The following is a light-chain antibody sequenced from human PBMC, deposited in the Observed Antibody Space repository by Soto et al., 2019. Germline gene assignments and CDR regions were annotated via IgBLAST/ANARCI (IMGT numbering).Light chain of an antibody. CDR3: QQYKNWPWT. CDR1: QGIGVR. J-gene: IGKJ1*01. V-gene: IGKV1D-16*01. Sequence: IQMTQSPSSLSASIGDRVAITFRASQGIGVRLAWFQQKPGKAPQYLIQSASILQSGVPSRFSGSGSGTEFTLTISSLQSEDCAVYYCQQYKNWPWTFGQGTKVDIK. CDR2: SAS.